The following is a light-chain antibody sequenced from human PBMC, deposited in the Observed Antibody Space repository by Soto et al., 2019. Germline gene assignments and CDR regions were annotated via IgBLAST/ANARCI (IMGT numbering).Light chain of an antibody. Sequence: EIVMTQSPATLSVSPGERATLSCRASQSVSSKLAWYQQKPGQAPRLLIYGASTRATGIPARFSGSGSGTEFTLTISSMQSEDFAVYYCQQYYNWPPLTFGRGTKVEIK. CDR2: GAS. CDR3: QQYYNWPPLT. CDR1: QSVSSK. J-gene: IGKJ4*01. V-gene: IGKV3-15*01.